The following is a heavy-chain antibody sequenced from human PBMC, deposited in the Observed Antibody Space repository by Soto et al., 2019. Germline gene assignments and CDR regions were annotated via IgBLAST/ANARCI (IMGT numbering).Heavy chain of an antibody. CDR3: ARSPPTKSGSYEFDY. D-gene: IGHD1-26*01. V-gene: IGHV1-2*04. CDR2: INPNSGGT. CDR1: GYTFTGYY. J-gene: IGHJ4*02. Sequence: ASVKVSCKASGYTFTGYYMHWVRQAPGQGLEWMGWINPNSGGTNYAQKFQGWVTMTRDTSISTAYMELSRLRSDDTAVYYCARSPPTKSGSYEFDYWGQGTLVTVSS.